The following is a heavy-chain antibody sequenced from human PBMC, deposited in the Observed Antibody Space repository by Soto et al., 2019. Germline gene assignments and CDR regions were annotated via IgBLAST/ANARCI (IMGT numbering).Heavy chain of an antibody. CDR1: GFTFSSYA. D-gene: IGHD6-6*01. CDR2: ISGSGGST. J-gene: IGHJ4*02. Sequence: EVQLLESGGGLVQPGGSLRLSCAASGFTFSSYAMSWVRQAPGKGLEWVSAISGSGGSTYYADTVKGRFTISRDNSNNTLYLQMNSLRAEDTAVYYCAKEYSSSSLCFAYWGQGALVTVSS. CDR3: AKEYSSSSLCFAY. V-gene: IGHV3-23*01.